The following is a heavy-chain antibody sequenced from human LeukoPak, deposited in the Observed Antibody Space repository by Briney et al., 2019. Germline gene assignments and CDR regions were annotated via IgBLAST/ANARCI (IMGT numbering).Heavy chain of an antibody. Sequence: PSETLSLTCTVSGGSISSGDYYWSWIRQPPGKGLEWIGYIYYSGSTYYNPSLKSRATISVDTSKNQFSLKLSSVTAADTAVYYCARVPRVGDFWSGYNYYYMDVWGKGTTVTVSS. J-gene: IGHJ6*03. CDR2: IYYSGST. D-gene: IGHD3-3*01. V-gene: IGHV4-30-4*08. CDR1: GGSISSGDYY. CDR3: ARVPRVGDFWSGYNYYYMDV.